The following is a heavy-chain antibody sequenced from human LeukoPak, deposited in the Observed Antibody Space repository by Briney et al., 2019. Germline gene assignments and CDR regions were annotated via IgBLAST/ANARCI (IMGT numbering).Heavy chain of an antibody. J-gene: IGHJ4*02. D-gene: IGHD6-6*01. V-gene: IGHV4-34*01. CDR2: IYHSGST. Sequence: PSESLSLTCAVYGGSFSGYYWSWIRQPPGKGLEWIGSIYHSGSTYYNPSLKSRVTISVDTSKNQFSLKLSSVTAADTAVYYCARAEYSSFFFDYWGQGTLVTVSS. CDR1: GGSFSGYY. CDR3: ARAEYSSFFFDY.